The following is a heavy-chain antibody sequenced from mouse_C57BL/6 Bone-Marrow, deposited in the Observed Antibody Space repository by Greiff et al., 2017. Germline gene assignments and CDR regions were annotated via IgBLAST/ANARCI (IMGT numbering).Heavy chain of an antibody. CDR2: IYPRSGNT. V-gene: IGHV1-81*01. Sequence: ESGAELARPGASVKLSCKASGYTFTSYGISWVKQRTGQGLEWIGEIYPRSGNTYYNEKFKGKATLTADKSSSTAYMELRSLTSEDSAVYFCARSEGTYYYGSSYVAYWGQGTLVTVSA. CDR1: GYTFTSYG. J-gene: IGHJ3*01. CDR3: ARSEGTYYYGSSYVAY. D-gene: IGHD1-1*01.